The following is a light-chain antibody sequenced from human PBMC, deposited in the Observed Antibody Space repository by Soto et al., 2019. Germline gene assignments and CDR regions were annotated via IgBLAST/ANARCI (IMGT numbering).Light chain of an antibody. CDR1: SSNIGNNA. V-gene: IGLV1-36*01. CDR3: TTWDDSLNGPV. CDR2: YDD. Sequence: QSVLTQSPSVSAAPGQKVTISFSGSSSNIGNNAVNWYQQLPGKAPKLLIYYDDLLSSGVSDRFSGSKSGTSASLAISGLQSEDEADYYCTTWDDSLNGPVFGGGTKLTVL. J-gene: IGLJ3*02.